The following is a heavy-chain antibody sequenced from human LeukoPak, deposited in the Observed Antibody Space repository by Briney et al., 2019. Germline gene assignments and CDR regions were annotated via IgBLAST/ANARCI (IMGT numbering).Heavy chain of an antibody. CDR3: AKDSLGDGSGSYYTWFDP. D-gene: IGHD3-10*01. J-gene: IGHJ5*02. V-gene: IGHV3-48*04. CDR1: GFTFSSYS. Sequence: GGSLRLSCAASGFTFSSYSMNWVRQAPGKGLEWVSYISSSSSTIYYADSVKGRFTISRDNAKNSLYLQMNSLRAEDTALYYCAKDSLGDGSGSYYTWFDPWGQGTLVTVSS. CDR2: ISSSSSTI.